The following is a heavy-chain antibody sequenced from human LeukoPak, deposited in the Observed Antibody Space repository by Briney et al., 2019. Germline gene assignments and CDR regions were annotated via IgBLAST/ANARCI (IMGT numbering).Heavy chain of an antibody. J-gene: IGHJ4*02. V-gene: IGHV3-43*02. CDR1: GFTFDDYA. Sequence: GGSLRLSCAASGFTFDDYAMHWVRQAPGKGLEWVSLISGDGGSTYYADSVKGRFAISRDNAKNSLYLQMNSLRAEDTAIYYCASTFPYCGGGSCALGVQGTLVTVSS. CDR3: ASTFPYCGGGSCAL. D-gene: IGHD2-15*01. CDR2: ISGDGGST.